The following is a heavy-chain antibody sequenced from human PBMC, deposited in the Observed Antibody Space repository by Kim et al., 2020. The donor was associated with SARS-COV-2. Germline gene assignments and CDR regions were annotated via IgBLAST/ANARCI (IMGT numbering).Heavy chain of an antibody. CDR1: GGSISSSSYY. D-gene: IGHD6-13*01. J-gene: IGHJ4*02. Sequence: SETLSLTCTVSGGSISSSSYYWGWIRQPPGKGLEWIGSIYYSGSTYYNPSLKSRVTIYVDTSKNQFSLKLSSVTAADTAVYYCARLVAAAASAVDYWGQGTLVTVSS. V-gene: IGHV4-39*01. CDR2: IYYSGST. CDR3: ARLVAAAASAVDY.